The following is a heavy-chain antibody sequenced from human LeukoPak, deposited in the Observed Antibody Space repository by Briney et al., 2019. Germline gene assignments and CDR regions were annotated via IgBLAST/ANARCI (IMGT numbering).Heavy chain of an antibody. D-gene: IGHD5-18*01. V-gene: IGHV4-34*01. CDR1: GGSFSGYY. Sequence: SETLSLTCAVYGGSFSGYYWSWIRQPPGKGLEWIGEINHSGSTNYNPSLKSRVTISVDTSKNQFSLKLSSVTAADTAVYYCARVSYGYVDYWGQGTLVTVSS. J-gene: IGHJ4*02. CDR3: ARVSYGYVDY. CDR2: INHSGST.